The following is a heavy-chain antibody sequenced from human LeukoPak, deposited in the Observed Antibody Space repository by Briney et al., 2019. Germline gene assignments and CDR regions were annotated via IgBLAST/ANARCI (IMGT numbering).Heavy chain of an antibody. CDR1: GYSFATSW. Sequence: GESLKISCKGSGYSFATSWIGWVRQMPGKGLEWMGIIYPGDSDTRYSPSFQGQVTISADKSIGTAYLQWSSLKASDTAMYYCARFLRYNYGIVRAFDIWGQGTMVTVSS. J-gene: IGHJ3*02. D-gene: IGHD5-18*01. V-gene: IGHV5-51*01. CDR3: ARFLRYNYGIVRAFDI. CDR2: IYPGDSDT.